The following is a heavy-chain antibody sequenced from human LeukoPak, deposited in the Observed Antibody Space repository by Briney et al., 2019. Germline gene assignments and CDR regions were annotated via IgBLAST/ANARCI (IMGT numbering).Heavy chain of an antibody. J-gene: IGHJ4*02. CDR3: ARQELVDY. D-gene: IGHD1-1*01. Sequence: PSETLALTCAVSGYSISSGYFWGWIRQLPGKGLEWIGSIYHSGYTYYSPSLKSRVTISVDTSKNQFSLKLSSVTAAVTAVYLCARQELVDYWGQGTLVTVSS. CDR1: GYSISSGYF. V-gene: IGHV4-38-2*01. CDR2: IYHSGYT.